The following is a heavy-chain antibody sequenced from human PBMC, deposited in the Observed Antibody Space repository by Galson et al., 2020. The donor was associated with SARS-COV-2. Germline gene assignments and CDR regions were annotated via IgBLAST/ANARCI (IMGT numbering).Heavy chain of an antibody. V-gene: IGHV3-49*03. Sequence: GGSLRLSCTASGFTFGNYAMSWFRQAPGKGLEWVGFIRSKAYGGTKEYAASVKGRFTISRDDSKSIAYLQMNSLKTEDTAVYYCTRVDFWSGYSKDWGQGTLVTVSS. CDR3: TRVDFWSGYSKD. CDR1: GFTFGNYA. CDR2: IRSKAYGGTK. D-gene: IGHD3-3*01. J-gene: IGHJ4*02.